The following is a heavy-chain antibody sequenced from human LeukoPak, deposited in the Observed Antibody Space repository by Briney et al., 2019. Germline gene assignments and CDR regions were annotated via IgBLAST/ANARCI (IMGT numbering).Heavy chain of an antibody. D-gene: IGHD3-10*01. CDR1: GFTFSSYE. CDR3: ARDLPYYYGSGSYFYFDY. Sequence: GGSLRLSCAASGFTFSSYEMNWVRQAPGKGLEWVSYISSSSSTIYYADSVKGRFTISRDNAKNSLYLQMNSLRAEDTAVYYCARDLPYYYGSGSYFYFDYWGQGTLVTVSS. CDR2: ISSSSSTI. J-gene: IGHJ4*02. V-gene: IGHV3-48*01.